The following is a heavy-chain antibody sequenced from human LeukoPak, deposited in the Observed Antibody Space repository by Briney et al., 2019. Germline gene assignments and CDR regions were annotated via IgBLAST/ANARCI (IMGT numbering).Heavy chain of an antibody. Sequence: SETLSLTCTVNGGSFSGSYWSWIRQSPGRGLEWIGEINHSGSTNYNPSLKSRVSISIDTSKNQFSLKLTSVTAADMAMYYCARGPTMVRGVIRFYYYMDAWGKGTTVTVSS. CDR3: ARGPTMVRGVIRFYYYMDA. V-gene: IGHV4-34*01. J-gene: IGHJ6*03. D-gene: IGHD3-10*01. CDR1: GGSFSGSY. CDR2: INHSGST.